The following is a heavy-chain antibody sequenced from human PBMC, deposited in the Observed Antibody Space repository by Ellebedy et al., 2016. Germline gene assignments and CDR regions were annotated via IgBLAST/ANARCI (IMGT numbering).Heavy chain of an antibody. V-gene: IGHV5-51*01. CDR2: IYPGDSES. CDR1: GYSFSTNW. CDR3: ASGVTTASNDAFDI. D-gene: IGHD1-1*01. J-gene: IGHJ3*02. Sequence: GESLKISCNGSGYSFSTNWIAWVRQMPGKGLEWMGIIYPGDSESKSRPSFQGLVTISADTSISTSYVQWSSLKASDTAKYYCASGVTTASNDAFDIWGQGTMVTVSS.